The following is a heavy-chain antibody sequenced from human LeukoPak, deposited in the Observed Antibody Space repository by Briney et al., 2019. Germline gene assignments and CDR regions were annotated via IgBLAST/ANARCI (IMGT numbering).Heavy chain of an antibody. CDR1: GYTFTSYY. V-gene: IGHV1-46*01. J-gene: IGHJ4*02. D-gene: IGHD1-20*01. Sequence: ASVKVSCKASGYTFTSYYMHWVRQAPGQGLEWMGIINPSGGSTSYAQKFQGRFTMTRDMSTSTVYMELSSLRSEDTAVYYCARESRITGVDYWGQGTLVTVSS. CDR2: INPSGGST. CDR3: ARESRITGVDY.